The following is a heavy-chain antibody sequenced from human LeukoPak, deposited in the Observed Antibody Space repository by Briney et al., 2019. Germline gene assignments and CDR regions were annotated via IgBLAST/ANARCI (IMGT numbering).Heavy chain of an antibody. V-gene: IGHV4-34*01. CDR2: INHSGST. J-gene: IGHJ4*02. CDR3: ARGGIEEMATTPFDY. CDR1: GGSFSGYY. Sequence: SETLSLTCAAYGGSFSGYYWSWIRQPPGKGLEWIGEINHSGSTNYNPSLKSRVTISVDTSKNQFSLKLSSVTAADTAVYYCARGGIEEMATTPFDYWGQGTLVTVSS. D-gene: IGHD5-12*01.